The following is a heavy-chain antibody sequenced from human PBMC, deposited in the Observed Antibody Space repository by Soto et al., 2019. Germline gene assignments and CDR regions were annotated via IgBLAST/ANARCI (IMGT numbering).Heavy chain of an antibody. CDR2: IYKDEST. V-gene: IGHV3-53*01. D-gene: IGHD3-22*01. CDR1: WFDISTNY. CDR3: ARERSGTIYYDNSGFLY. Sequence: EVHLVESGGDLIQPGGSLRLSCAASWFDISTNYMSWVRQAPGQGLEWVSVIYKDESTQYADSVRGRFIISRDNSKNTLFLQMNSLRAEDTAVYFCARERSGTIYYDNSGFLYWGRGTLVTVSS. J-gene: IGHJ4*02.